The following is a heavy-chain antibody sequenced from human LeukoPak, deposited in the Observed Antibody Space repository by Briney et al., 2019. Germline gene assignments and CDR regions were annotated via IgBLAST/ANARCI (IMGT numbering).Heavy chain of an antibody. Sequence: ASVKVSCKASGYTFTGYYMHWVRQAPGQGLEWMGWINPNSGGTNYAQKFQGRVTMTRDTSISTAYMELGRLRSDDTAVYYCARDDARYDFWSGYYGIDYWGQGALVTVSS. J-gene: IGHJ4*02. CDR3: ARDDARYDFWSGYYGIDY. V-gene: IGHV1-2*02. CDR2: INPNSGGT. D-gene: IGHD3-3*01. CDR1: GYTFTGYY.